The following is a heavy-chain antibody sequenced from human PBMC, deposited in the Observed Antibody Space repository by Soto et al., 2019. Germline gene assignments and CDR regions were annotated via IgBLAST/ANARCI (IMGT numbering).Heavy chain of an antibody. J-gene: IGHJ4*02. Sequence: VYSQNSCTTCTSYGMYLVQQDPGHGLEWMGWLSAYNGNTNYAQKLQGRVTMTTDTSTSTAYMELRSLRSDDTAVYYCARDFPPLFRRSGSYYNQRRPYFDYWGQGTLVTGSS. CDR3: ARDFPPLFRRSGSYYNQRRPYFDY. D-gene: IGHD3-10*01. CDR2: LSAYNGNT. CDR1: CTTCTSYG. V-gene: IGHV1-18*04.